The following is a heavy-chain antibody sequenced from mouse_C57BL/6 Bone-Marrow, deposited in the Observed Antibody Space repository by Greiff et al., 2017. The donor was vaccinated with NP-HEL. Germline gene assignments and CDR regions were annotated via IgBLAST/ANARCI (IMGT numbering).Heavy chain of an antibody. CDR3: ARDGYGGFAY. Sequence: QVTLKECGPGILQSSQTLSLTCSFSGFSLSTSGMGVSWIRQPSGKGLEWLAHIYWDDDKRYNPSLKSRLTISKDTSRNQVFLKITSVDTADTATYYCARDGYGGFAYWGQGTLVTVSA. J-gene: IGHJ3*01. CDR2: IYWDDDK. D-gene: IGHD2-3*01. V-gene: IGHV8-12*01. CDR1: GFSLSTSGMG.